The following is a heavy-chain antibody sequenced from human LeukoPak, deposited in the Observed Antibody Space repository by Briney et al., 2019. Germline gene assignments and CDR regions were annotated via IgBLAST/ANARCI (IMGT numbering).Heavy chain of an antibody. CDR1: GGTFSGYA. D-gene: IGHD3-10*01. Sequence: SVKVSCKASGGTFSGYAISWVRQAPGQGLEWMGGIIPMFGTANYAQKFQGRVTITADESTSTAYMELSSLRSEDTAVYYCARALSGSYYGSGLPPANYYYYYMDVWGKGTTVTISS. CDR3: ARALSGSYYGSGLPPANYYYYYMDV. CDR2: IIPMFGTA. V-gene: IGHV1-69*13. J-gene: IGHJ6*03.